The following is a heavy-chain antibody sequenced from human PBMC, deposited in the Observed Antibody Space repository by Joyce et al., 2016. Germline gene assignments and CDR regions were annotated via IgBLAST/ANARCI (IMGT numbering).Heavy chain of an antibody. D-gene: IGHD2-2*01. J-gene: IGHJ4*02. CDR2: RNQDGSEK. V-gene: IGHV3-7*04. CDR3: ARAPGDIVVVPAAPTGFDY. CDR1: GFSFSNYW. Sequence: EVQLVESGGGLVQPGGSLRLSCAASGFSFSNYWVSWVRQAPGKGLEWVANRNQDGSEKYYVDSVNGRFTISRDNAKNSLYVQMNSLRAGDTAVYYCARAPGDIVVVPAAPTGFDYWGQGTLVTVSS.